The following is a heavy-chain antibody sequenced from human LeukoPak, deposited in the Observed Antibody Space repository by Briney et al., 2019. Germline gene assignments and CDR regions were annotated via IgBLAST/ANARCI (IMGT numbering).Heavy chain of an antibody. J-gene: IGHJ3*02. CDR1: GGSISSSSYY. Sequence: KPSETLSLTCTVSGGSISSSSYYRGWIRQPPGKGLEWIGSIYYSGSTYYNPSLKSRVTISVDTSKNQFSLKLSSVTAADTAVYYCSYDILTGDTDAFDIWGQGTMVTVSS. CDR3: SYDILTGDTDAFDI. D-gene: IGHD3-9*01. V-gene: IGHV4-39*01. CDR2: IYYSGST.